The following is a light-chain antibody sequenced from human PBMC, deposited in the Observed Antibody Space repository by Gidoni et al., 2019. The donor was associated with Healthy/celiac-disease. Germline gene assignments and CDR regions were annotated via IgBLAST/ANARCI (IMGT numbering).Light chain of an antibody. CDR1: NIGSNS. CDR2: DHS. Sequence: SYVLTHPPSVSVAAGETARITGWGNNIGSNSVHWYQPNPGRAPVLVVYDHSDRPSGIPERFSGSNSGTTATLTISRLEAGDEADYYCQVWDSSSDHRYVFGTGTKVTVL. V-gene: IGLV3-21*02. J-gene: IGLJ1*01. CDR3: QVWDSSSDHRYV.